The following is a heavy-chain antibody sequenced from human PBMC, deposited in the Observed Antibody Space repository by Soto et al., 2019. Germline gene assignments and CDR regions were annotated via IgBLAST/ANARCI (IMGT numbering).Heavy chain of an antibody. CDR3: ATGSSDWAQLWDY. CDR2: IGSSGTPT. CDR1: GFTFSTYA. V-gene: IGHV3-23*01. J-gene: IGHJ4*02. Sequence: GGSLRLSCAASGFTFSTYAMSWVRQAPGKGLEWVSAIGSSGTPTYYAVSVKGRFTVSRDNCKFTLFLQMNSLRVEDTAFYYCATGSSDWAQLWDYRGQGTLVTVSS. D-gene: IGHD6-19*01.